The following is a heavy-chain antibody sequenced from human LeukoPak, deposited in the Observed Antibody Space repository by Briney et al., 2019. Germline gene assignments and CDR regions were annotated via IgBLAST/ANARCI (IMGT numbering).Heavy chain of an antibody. CDR1: GFTFSSYA. V-gene: IGHV3-30-3*01. Sequence: GGSLRLSCAASGFTFSSYAMHWVRQAPGKGLEWAAVISYDGSNKYYADSVKGRFTISRDNSKNTLYLQMNSLRAEDTAVYYCARGFSYGKNYYFDYWGQGTLVTVSS. J-gene: IGHJ4*02. CDR3: ARGFSYGKNYYFDY. CDR2: ISYDGSNK. D-gene: IGHD5-18*01.